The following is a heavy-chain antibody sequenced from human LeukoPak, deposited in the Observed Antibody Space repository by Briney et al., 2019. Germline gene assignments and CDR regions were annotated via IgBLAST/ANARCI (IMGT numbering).Heavy chain of an antibody. D-gene: IGHD6-13*01. V-gene: IGHV4-39*01. CDR2: IYYSGST. J-gene: IGHJ5*02. CDR3: AGQDELPKNFASEQLVSVPDWP. CDR1: GGSISSSSYY. Sequence: KSSETLSLTCTVSGGSISSSSYYWGWIRQPPGEGLEWIGSIYYSGSTYYNPSLKSRVTISVDTSKNQFSLKLSSVTAADTAVYYCAGQDELPKNFASEQLVSVPDWPWGQGTLVTVSS.